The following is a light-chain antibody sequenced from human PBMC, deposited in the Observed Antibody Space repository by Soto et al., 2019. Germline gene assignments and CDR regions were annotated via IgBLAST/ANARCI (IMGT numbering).Light chain of an antibody. J-gene: IGLJ7*01. CDR3: CSYTSRNTWV. CDR2: EVF. Sequence: QSVLTQPASVSGSPGQSITISCTGSSSDVGGYNYVSWYQQHPGKAPKIIIYEVFNRPSGVSDRFSGSKSGNTASLTISGLQAEDEADYYCCSYTSRNTWVFGGGTQLTVL. CDR1: SSDVGGYNY. V-gene: IGLV2-14*01.